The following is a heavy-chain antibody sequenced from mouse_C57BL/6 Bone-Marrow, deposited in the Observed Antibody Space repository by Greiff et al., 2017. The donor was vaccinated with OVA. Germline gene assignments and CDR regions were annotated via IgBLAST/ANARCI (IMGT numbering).Heavy chain of an antibody. J-gene: IGHJ2*01. CDR3: ARGGSQLRPYFDY. V-gene: IGHV1-81*01. CDR2: IYPRSGNT. CDR1: GYTFTSYG. D-gene: IGHD3-2*02. Sequence: VQLQQSGAELARPGASVKLSCKASGYTFTSYGISWVKQRTGQGLEWIGEIYPRSGNTYYNEKFKGKATLSADKSSSTAYMELRSLTSEDSAVYYCARGGSQLRPYFDYWGQGTTLTVSS.